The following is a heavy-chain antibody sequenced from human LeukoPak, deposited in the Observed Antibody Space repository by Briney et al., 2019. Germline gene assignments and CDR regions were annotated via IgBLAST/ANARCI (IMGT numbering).Heavy chain of an antibody. D-gene: IGHD4-17*01. J-gene: IGHJ6*02. Sequence: ASVKVSCKASGYTFTSYGISWVRQAPGQGLEWMGWISAYNGNTNYAQKLQGRVTMTTDTSTSTAYMELRSLRSDDTAVYCCARDRRVLTTVTPPYYYYGMDVWGQGTTVTVSS. CDR3: ARDRRVLTTVTPPYYYYGMDV. V-gene: IGHV1-18*01. CDR1: GYTFTSYG. CDR2: ISAYNGNT.